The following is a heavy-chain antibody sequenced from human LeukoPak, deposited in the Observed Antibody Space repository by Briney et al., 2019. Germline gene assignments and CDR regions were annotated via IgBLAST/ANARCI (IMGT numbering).Heavy chain of an antibody. J-gene: IGHJ4*02. Sequence: GGSLRLSCAASGFTFSSYSMNWVRQAPGKGLEWVSSVSTSSSYIYYADSVKGRFTISRDNAKKSLYLQMNSLRAEDTGVYYCARGAEGIAATDSSFDYWGQGTLVTVSS. CDR2: VSTSSSYI. D-gene: IGHD6-13*01. CDR1: GFTFSSYS. CDR3: ARGAEGIAATDSSFDY. V-gene: IGHV3-21*01.